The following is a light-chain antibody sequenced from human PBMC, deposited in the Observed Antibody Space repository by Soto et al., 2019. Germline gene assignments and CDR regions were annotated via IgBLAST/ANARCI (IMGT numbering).Light chain of an antibody. CDR2: GAS. CDR3: QQRTNWLWT. Sequence: EIVLTQSPATLSLSPGERATLSCRASQSVSSNFLAWYQQRPGQAPRLLIYGASNRATGVPDRFSGSGSGTDFTLTISRLEPEDFAVYYCQQRTNWLWTFGPGTKVDIK. V-gene: IGKV3D-20*02. J-gene: IGKJ1*01. CDR1: QSVSSNF.